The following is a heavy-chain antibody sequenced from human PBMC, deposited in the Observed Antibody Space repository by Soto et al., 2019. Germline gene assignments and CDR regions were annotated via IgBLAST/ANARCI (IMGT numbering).Heavy chain of an antibody. J-gene: IGHJ4*02. CDR2: ISGSGDST. V-gene: IGHV3-23*01. D-gene: IGHD3-3*01. CDR3: AKPSSGYYTPWYF. Sequence: EVQLLESGGGLVQPGGSLRLSCAASGFTFSSYAMSWVRLAPGKGLEWVSAISGSGDSTYYADSVKGRFTISRDNSKNTLFLQMNSLRAEDTAVYYCAKPSSGYYTPWYFWGQGTLVTVSS. CDR1: GFTFSSYA.